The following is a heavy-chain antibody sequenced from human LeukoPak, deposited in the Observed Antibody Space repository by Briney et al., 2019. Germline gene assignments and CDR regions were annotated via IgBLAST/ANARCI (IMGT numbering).Heavy chain of an antibody. J-gene: IGHJ4*02. CDR3: ARESIAVAAIDY. D-gene: IGHD6-19*01. CDR2: IYYSGST. Sequence: PSETLSLTCTVSGGSISSYYWSWIRQPPGKGLEWIGYIYYSGSTNYNPSLKSRVTISVDTSKNQFSLKLSSVTAADTAVYYCARESIAVAAIDYWGQGTLVTVSS. CDR1: GGSISSYY. V-gene: IGHV4-59*01.